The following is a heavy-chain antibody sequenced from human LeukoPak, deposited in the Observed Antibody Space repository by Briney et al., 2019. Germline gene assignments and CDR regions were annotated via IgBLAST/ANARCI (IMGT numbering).Heavy chain of an antibody. V-gene: IGHV5-51*01. Sequence: GESLQISCKASGYSFTGFWIGWVRPMPGKGLEWMGIIYPYDSETRYSPSFQGQVTISADKSISTAYLQWSSLKASDTAMYYCARHIGYSAWNPDYWGQGTLVTVPS. CDR3: ARHIGYSAWNPDY. CDR1: GYSFTGFW. CDR2: IYPYDSET. D-gene: IGHD5-18*01. J-gene: IGHJ4*02.